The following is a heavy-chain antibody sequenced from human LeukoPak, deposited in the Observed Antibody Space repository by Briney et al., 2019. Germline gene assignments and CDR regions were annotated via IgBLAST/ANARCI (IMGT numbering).Heavy chain of an antibody. CDR3: AKAMPVASTRGVVDY. CDR2: ISYDGSNK. Sequence: GGSLRLSCAASGFTFSTYGFHWVRQAPGKGLEWVALISYDGSNKYYADSVRGRVTISRDNSKNKLYLQMNSLRAEDTAVYYCAKAMPVASTRGVVDYWGQGTLVTVSS. J-gene: IGHJ4*02. V-gene: IGHV3-30*18. D-gene: IGHD6-19*01. CDR1: GFTFSTYG.